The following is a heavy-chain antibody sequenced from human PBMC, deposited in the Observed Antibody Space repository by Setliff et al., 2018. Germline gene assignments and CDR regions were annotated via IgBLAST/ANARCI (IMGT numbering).Heavy chain of an antibody. Sequence: GASVKVSCKASGYTFTSYGISWVRQAPGQGLEWMGWISAYNGNTNYAQKLQGRVTMTTDTSTSTAYMELRSLRSDDTAVYYCARGRAHYYFSGSFMDYWGQGTLVTVSS. CDR2: ISAYNGNT. D-gene: IGHD3-10*01. V-gene: IGHV1-18*01. CDR3: ARGRAHYYFSGSFMDY. J-gene: IGHJ4*02. CDR1: GYTFTSYG.